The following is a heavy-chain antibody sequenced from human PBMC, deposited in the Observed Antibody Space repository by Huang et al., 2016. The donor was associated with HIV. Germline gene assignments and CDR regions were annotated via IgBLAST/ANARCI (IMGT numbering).Heavy chain of an antibody. CDR3: ARDPHIQSWLNFFDY. V-gene: IGHV3-74*01. Sequence: EVQLVESGGGLVQPGGSLRLSCAASGFSISGYWVHWVRQAPGKGLGWGSSINRDGRSTSDADSVKGRFTISRDNAKNTLDLQMNSLRAEDTAVYYCARDPHIQSWLNFFDYWGQGTLVSVSS. J-gene: IGHJ4*02. CDR1: GFSISGYW. CDR2: INRDGRST. D-gene: IGHD3-22*01.